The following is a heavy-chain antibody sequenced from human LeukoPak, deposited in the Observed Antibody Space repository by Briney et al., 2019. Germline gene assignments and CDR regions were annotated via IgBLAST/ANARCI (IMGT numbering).Heavy chain of an antibody. V-gene: IGHV1-8*01. Sequence: ASVKVSCKASGYIFSSNGINWVRQAAGQGLKWMGWMNPNSGDTGYTQKFQGRVAMTRSTSITTAYMELSSLRSEDTAVYYCARGPFGSGSFLDYWGQGTLVTVSS. CDR2: MNPNSGDT. CDR3: ARGPFGSGSFLDY. CDR1: GYIFSSNG. D-gene: IGHD3-10*01. J-gene: IGHJ4*02.